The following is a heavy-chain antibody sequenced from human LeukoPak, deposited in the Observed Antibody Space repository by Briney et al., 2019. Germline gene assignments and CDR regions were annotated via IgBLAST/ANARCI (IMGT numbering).Heavy chain of an antibody. V-gene: IGHV5-51*01. Sequence: GESLKISRKGSGYSFTNYWIGWVRQMPGKGLEWMGIIYPGDSDTRYSPSFQGQVTISADKSISTAYLQWSSLKASDTAMYYCARAGYSNWYYFDYWGQGTLVTVSS. D-gene: IGHD1-26*01. CDR2: IYPGDSDT. CDR3: ARAGYSNWYYFDY. CDR1: GYSFTNYW. J-gene: IGHJ4*02.